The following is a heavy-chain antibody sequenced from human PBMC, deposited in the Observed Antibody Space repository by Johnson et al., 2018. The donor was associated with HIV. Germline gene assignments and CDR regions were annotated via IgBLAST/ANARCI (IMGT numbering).Heavy chain of an antibody. D-gene: IGHD6-6*01. CDR1: GFTFSDYY. CDR3: ARVYTSSFSHGAFDI. V-gene: IGHV3-30*03. Sequence: QVQLVESGGGLVKPGGSLRLSCAASGFTFSDYYMSWIRQAPGKGLEWVSVISYDEINKYYVDSVKGRFTISRDNSKNTLYLQMNSLRAEDTAVYYCARVYTSSFSHGAFDIWGQGTMVTVSS. CDR2: ISYDEINK. J-gene: IGHJ3*02.